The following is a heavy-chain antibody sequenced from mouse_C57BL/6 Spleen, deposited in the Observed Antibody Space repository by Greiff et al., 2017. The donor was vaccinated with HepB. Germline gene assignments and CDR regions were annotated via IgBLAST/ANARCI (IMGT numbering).Heavy chain of an antibody. Sequence: EVQLVESGGGLVKPGGSLKLSCAASGFTFSSYTMSWVRQTPEKRLEWVATISGGGGNTYYPDSVKGRFTISRDNAKNTLYLQMSSLRSEDTALYYCARQRERGAMDYWGKGTSVTVSS. CDR2: ISGGGGNT. CDR3: ARQRERGAMDY. J-gene: IGHJ4*01. V-gene: IGHV5-9*01. CDR1: GFTFSSYT.